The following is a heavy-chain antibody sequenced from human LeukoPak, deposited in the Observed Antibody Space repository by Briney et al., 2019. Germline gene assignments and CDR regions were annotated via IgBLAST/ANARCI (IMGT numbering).Heavy chain of an antibody. Sequence: SETLSLTCNVSGGSFSSYYWTWIRQPPGKALEWIGNVYYSGSTNYKPSLKSRVTISVDTSKNQFSLKLSSVTAADTAVYYCARGGYYGSGNDFRFDPWGQGTLVTVSS. D-gene: IGHD3-10*01. CDR2: VYYSGST. CDR3: ARGGYYGSGNDFRFDP. V-gene: IGHV4-59*01. J-gene: IGHJ5*02. CDR1: GGSFSSYY.